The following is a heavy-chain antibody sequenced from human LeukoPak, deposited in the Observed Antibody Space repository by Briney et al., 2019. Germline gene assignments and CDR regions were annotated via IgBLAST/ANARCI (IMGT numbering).Heavy chain of an antibody. J-gene: IGHJ5*02. V-gene: IGHV4-59*01. D-gene: IGHD5-12*01. CDR2: IYYSGTT. CDR1: GGSISNYY. Sequence: NPSETLSLTCTVSGGSISNYYWSWIRQPPGKGLEWIGYIYYSGTTNYNPSLKSRVTISVDTSKNQFSLKLSSVTAADTAVYYCARTYSGYDVWFDPWGQGTLVTVSS. CDR3: ARTYSGYDVWFDP.